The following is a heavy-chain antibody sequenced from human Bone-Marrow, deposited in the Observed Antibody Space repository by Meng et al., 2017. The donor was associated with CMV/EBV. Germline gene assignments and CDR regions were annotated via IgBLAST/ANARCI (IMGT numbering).Heavy chain of an antibody. CDR2: ISAYNGNT. J-gene: IGHJ4*02. CDR3: ARVIRNYYDSSGYYLDY. D-gene: IGHD3-22*01. CDR1: YTFTSYG. Sequence: YTFTSYGISWVRQAPGQGLEWMGWISAYNGNTNYAQKLQGRVTMTTDTSTSTAYMELRSLRSDDTAMYYCARVIRNYYDSSGYYLDYWGQGTLVTVSS. V-gene: IGHV1-18*01.